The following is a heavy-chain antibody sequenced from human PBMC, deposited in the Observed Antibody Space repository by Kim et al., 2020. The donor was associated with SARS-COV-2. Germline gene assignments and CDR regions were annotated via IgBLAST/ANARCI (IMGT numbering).Heavy chain of an antibody. CDR1: GFTFSDSA. CDR3: TALYSSGSPG. V-gene: IGHV3-73*01. D-gene: IGHD6-19*01. CDR2: IRSKANNYAT. J-gene: IGHJ4*02. Sequence: GGSLRLSSAASGFTFSDSAMHWVRQASGKGLEWVGRIRSKANNYATAYAASVKGRFTISRDDSKNTAFLQMNSLKTEDTAVYFCTALYSSGSPGWGQGTLVTVSS.